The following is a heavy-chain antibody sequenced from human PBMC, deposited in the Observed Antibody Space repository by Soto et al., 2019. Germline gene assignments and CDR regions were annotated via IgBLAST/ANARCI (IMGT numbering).Heavy chain of an antibody. D-gene: IGHD5-12*01. CDR3: ARTDIVTTNWFDP. J-gene: IGHJ5*02. V-gene: IGHV4-34*01. Sequence: QVHLQQWGAGLLKPSETLSLTCAVYGESFIGYYWTWIRQSPGKGLEWIGEINHGGSTNYNPSLKSRVSISIDTSKNQFSLKLTSVTAAYTSVYYCARTDIVTTNWFDPWGQRTMVNVSS. CDR2: INHGGST. CDR1: GESFIGYY.